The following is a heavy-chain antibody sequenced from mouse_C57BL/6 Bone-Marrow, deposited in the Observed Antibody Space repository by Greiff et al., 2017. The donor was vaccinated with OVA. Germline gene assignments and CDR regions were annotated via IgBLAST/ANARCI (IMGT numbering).Heavy chain of an antibody. Sequence: QVQLQQSGPELVKPGASVKISCKASGYAFSSSWMNWVKQRPGQGLEWIGRIYPGDGDTNYNGKFKGKATLTADKSSSTAYMQLSSLTSEDSAVYCCARIYYDYACDYWGQGTTLTVSS. CDR3: ARIYYDYACDY. J-gene: IGHJ2*01. D-gene: IGHD2-4*01. CDR1: GYAFSSSW. CDR2: IYPGDGDT. V-gene: IGHV1-82*01.